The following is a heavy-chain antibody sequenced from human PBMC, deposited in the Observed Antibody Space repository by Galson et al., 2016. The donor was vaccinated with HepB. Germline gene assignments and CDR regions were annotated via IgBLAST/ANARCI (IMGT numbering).Heavy chain of an antibody. CDR2: ISGSGGST. V-gene: IGHV3-23*01. J-gene: IGHJ3*02. Sequence: SLRLSCAASGFTFSSYWMHWVRQAPGKGLEWVSAISGSGGSTYYADSVKGRFTISRDNSKNTLYLQMNSLRAEDTAVYYCAKEGRDILTGYYNGDAFDIWCQGTMITVSS. CDR3: AKEGRDILTGYYNGDAFDI. D-gene: IGHD3-9*01. CDR1: GFTFSSYW.